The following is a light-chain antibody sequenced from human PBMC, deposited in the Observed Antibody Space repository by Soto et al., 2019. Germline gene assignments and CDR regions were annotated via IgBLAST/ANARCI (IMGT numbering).Light chain of an antibody. CDR1: QSVSSSF. Sequence: EIVLTQSPDTLSLSPGERATLSCRASQSVSSSFLAWYQQRSGQAPRLLIYGASRRATGIPDRFSGSGSGTDVTLTISRLEPEDFAVYYCQQYGTSPPFTFGPGTKVDIK. CDR2: GAS. J-gene: IGKJ3*01. CDR3: QQYGTSPPFT. V-gene: IGKV3-20*01.